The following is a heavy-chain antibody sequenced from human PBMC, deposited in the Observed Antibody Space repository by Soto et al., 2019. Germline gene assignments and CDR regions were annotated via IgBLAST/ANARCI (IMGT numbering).Heavy chain of an antibody. Sequence: GGSLRLSCAASGFTFSSYDMHWVRQATGKGLEWVSAIGTAGDTYYPGSGKGRYTISRENAKNSLYLQMNSLRAEDTAVYYCARDRGYSSSWPPGMDVWGQGTTVTVSS. V-gene: IGHV3-13*01. J-gene: IGHJ6*02. CDR1: GFTFSSYD. CDR3: ARDRGYSSSWPPGMDV. CDR2: IGTAGDT. D-gene: IGHD6-13*01.